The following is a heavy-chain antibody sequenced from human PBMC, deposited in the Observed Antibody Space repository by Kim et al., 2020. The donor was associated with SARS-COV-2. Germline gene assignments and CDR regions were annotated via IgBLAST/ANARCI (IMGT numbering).Heavy chain of an antibody. CDR1: GYTFTSYY. Sequence: ASVKVSCKASGYTFTSYYMHWVRQAPGQGLEWMGIINPSGGSTSYAQKFQGRVTMTRDTSTSTVYMELSSLRSEDTAVYYCARDPPSLRGSGRGYGMDVWGQGTTVTVSS. CDR3: ARDPPSLRGSGRGYGMDV. CDR2: INPSGGST. V-gene: IGHV1-46*01. J-gene: IGHJ6*02. D-gene: IGHD3-10*01.